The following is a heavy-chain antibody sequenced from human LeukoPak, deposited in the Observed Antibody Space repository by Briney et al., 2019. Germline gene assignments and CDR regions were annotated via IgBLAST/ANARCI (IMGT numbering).Heavy chain of an antibody. D-gene: IGHD6-13*01. CDR2: IYST. J-gene: IGHJ4*02. CDR1: GGSISSYS. CDR3: ARGESSGWYYFNY. V-gene: IGHV4-4*07. Sequence: SETLSLTCTVSGGSISSYSWSWIRQPAGKGLEWIGRIYSTNYNPSLKSRVTISVDTPKNQFSLKLSSVTAADTAGYYCARGESSGWYYFNYWGQGTLVTVSS.